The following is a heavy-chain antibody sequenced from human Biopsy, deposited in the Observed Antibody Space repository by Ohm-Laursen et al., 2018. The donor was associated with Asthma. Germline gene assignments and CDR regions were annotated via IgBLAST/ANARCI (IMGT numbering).Heavy chain of an antibody. V-gene: IGHV3-21*01. CDR1: GFTFSSYS. CDR2: ISSSSSYI. CDR3: ARDGTEMNEAMPKDY. Sequence: SLRLSCAASGFTFSSYSMNWVRQAPGKGLEWVSSISSSSSYIYYADSVKGRFTISRDNAKNSLYLQMNSLRAEDTAVYYCARDGTEMNEAMPKDYWGQGTLVTVSS. J-gene: IGHJ4*02. D-gene: IGHD2-2*01.